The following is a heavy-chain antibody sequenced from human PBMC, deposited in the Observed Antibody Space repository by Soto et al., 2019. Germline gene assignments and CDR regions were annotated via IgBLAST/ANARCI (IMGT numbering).Heavy chain of an antibody. CDR3: ARGGYYGSGNWFDP. D-gene: IGHD3-10*01. V-gene: IGHV3-48*02. CDR1: GFTFSSYS. CDR2: ISSSSSTI. Sequence: PGGSLRLSCAASGFTFSSYSMNWVRQAPGKGLEWVSYISSSSSTIYYADSVKGRFTISRDNAKNSLYLQMNSLRDEDTAVYYCARGGYYGSGNWFDPWGQGTLVTVSS. J-gene: IGHJ5*02.